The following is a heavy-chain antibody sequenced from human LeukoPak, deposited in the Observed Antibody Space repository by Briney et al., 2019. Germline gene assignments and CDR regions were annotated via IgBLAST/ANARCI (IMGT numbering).Heavy chain of an antibody. Sequence: ASVKVSCKASGYTFTGYYMHWVRQAPGQGLEWMGWINPNSGGTDYATKFQCRVTMTRDTSISTAYMELSRLRSDDTAVYYCALPRHYCSGGSCYYFDYWGQGTLVTVSS. J-gene: IGHJ4*02. CDR2: INPNSGGT. CDR3: ALPRHYCSGGSCYYFDY. D-gene: IGHD2-15*01. CDR1: GYTFTGYY. V-gene: IGHV1-2*02.